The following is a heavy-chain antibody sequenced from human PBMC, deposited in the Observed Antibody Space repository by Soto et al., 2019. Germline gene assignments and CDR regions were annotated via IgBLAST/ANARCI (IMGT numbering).Heavy chain of an antibody. CDR3: ARSTNDYGDRH. V-gene: IGHV1-8*01. D-gene: IGHD4-17*01. J-gene: IGHJ4*02. CDR2: MNPNSGNT. Sequence: QVQLVQSGAEVKKPGASVKVSCKASGYTFTSYDINWVRQATGQGLEWMGWMNPNSGNTGYAKKYQRSVTMTRHTSISTAYTALRSLRPPDTAVYYCARSTNDYGDRHWGQGPLVTVSS. CDR1: GYTFTSYD.